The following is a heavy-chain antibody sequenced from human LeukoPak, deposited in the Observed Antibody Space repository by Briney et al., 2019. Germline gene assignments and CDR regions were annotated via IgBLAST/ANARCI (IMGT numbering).Heavy chain of an antibody. Sequence: ASXXVSCKASGGTFISYAISWVRQAPGQGLEWMGGIIPIFATANYAQKFHGRVTITADESTSTAYMELSSLRSEDTAVYYCARVRSMDGVFYDWGQGTLVTVSS. CDR3: ARVRSMDGVFYD. J-gene: IGHJ4*02. CDR1: GGTFISYA. CDR2: IIPIFATA. D-gene: IGHD2-8*01. V-gene: IGHV1-69*01.